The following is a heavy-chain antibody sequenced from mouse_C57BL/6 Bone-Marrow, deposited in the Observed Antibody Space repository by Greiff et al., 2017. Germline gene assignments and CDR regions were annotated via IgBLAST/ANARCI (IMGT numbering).Heavy chain of an antibody. J-gene: IGHJ4*01. Sequence: VQLVESGPGLVQPSQSLSITCTVSGFSLTSYGVHWVRQSPGKGLEWLGVIWSGGSTDYNAAFISRLSISKDNSKSQVFFKMNRLQADDTAIYYCARWGDYYYYAMDYWGQGTSVTVSS. CDR2: IWSGGST. CDR1: GFSLTSYG. CDR3: ARWGDYYYYAMDY. D-gene: IGHD2-4*01. V-gene: IGHV2-2*01.